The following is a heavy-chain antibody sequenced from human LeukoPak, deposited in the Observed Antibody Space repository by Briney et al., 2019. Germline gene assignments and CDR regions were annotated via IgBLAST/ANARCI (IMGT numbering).Heavy chain of an antibody. Sequence: PSETLSLTCTVSGGSISTNNWWSWVRQPPGKGLEWIGEIYHTGSTNYSPSLRSRVTMSIDKSNNQFSLNLNSVTAADTAVYYCAKSGDYLWDYWGQGTLVTVSS. D-gene: IGHD3-16*01. CDR3: AKSGDYLWDY. CDR1: GGSISTNNW. J-gene: IGHJ4*02. V-gene: IGHV4-4*02. CDR2: IYHTGST.